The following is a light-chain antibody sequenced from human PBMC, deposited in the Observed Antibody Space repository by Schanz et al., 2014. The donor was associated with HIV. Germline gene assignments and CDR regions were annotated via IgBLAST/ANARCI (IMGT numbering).Light chain of an antibody. J-gene: IGKJ1*01. Sequence: EIVLTQSPGSLSLSPGGRATLSCGASQRLSSSYLAWYQQKRDQPPRLVIYATSTRAAGIPDRFSGGESGTDFTLTISRVEPEDYAVYFCQQYGSPPWTFGQGTKVEIK. CDR3: QQYGSPPWT. CDR2: ATS. V-gene: IGKV3-20*01. CDR1: QRLSSSY.